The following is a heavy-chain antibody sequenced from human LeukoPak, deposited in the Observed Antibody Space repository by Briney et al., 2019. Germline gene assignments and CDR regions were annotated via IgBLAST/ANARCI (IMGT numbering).Heavy chain of an antibody. V-gene: IGHV4-61*01. D-gene: IGHD3-16*01. CDR3: ASYDYVWGSLDF. Sequence: SETLSLTCTVSGASFRSGSYYWTWIRQPPGEGLEWIGDIYHTGSTNYNPSLKSRVTFSLDKSKNHFALKLTSVTVADTAIYYCASYDYVWGSLDFWGQGTLVPVSS. CDR1: GASFRSGSYY. CDR2: IYHTGST. J-gene: IGHJ4*02.